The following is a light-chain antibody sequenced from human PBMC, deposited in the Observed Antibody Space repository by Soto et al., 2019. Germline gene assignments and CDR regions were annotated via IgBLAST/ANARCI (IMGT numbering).Light chain of an antibody. V-gene: IGLV2-14*02. J-gene: IGLJ3*02. Sequence: QSVLTQPAAVSGSPGQSITISCTGTSSDVGTYNLVSWYQQYPGKAPKLMIYATSKRPSGVSNRFSASKSGNTASLTVSGLQAEDEADYYCSSFVAGNNYWVFGGGTKLTVL. CDR3: SSFVAGNNYWV. CDR1: SSDVGTYNL. CDR2: ATS.